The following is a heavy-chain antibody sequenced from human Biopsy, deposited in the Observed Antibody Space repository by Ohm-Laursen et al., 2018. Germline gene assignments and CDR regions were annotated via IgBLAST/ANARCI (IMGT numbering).Heavy chain of an antibody. D-gene: IGHD5-24*01. CDR1: GFTFSDYY. CDR3: ARDVEGFYSYAMDV. CDR2: ITSGGSTT. Sequence: LRLSCSASGFTFSDYYMSWIRQAPGKGLAWVSYITSGGSTTDYADSVKGRFTISRDNAKSSLFLQMNSLRAEDTAVYYCARDVEGFYSYAMDVWGQGTTVNVSS. V-gene: IGHV3-11*01. J-gene: IGHJ6*02.